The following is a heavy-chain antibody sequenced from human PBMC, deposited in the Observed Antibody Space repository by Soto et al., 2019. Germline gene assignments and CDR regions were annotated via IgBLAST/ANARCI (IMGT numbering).Heavy chain of an antibody. Sequence: ASVKVSCKASGYTFTSYGISWVRQAPGQGLEWMGWISAYNGNTNYAQKLQGRVTMTTDTSTSTAYMELRSLRSDDTAVYYCASFRYCSGGSCQYYYYGMDVWGQGTTVTSP. CDR1: GYTFTSYG. CDR2: ISAYNGNT. V-gene: IGHV1-18*01. D-gene: IGHD2-15*01. CDR3: ASFRYCSGGSCQYYYYGMDV. J-gene: IGHJ6*02.